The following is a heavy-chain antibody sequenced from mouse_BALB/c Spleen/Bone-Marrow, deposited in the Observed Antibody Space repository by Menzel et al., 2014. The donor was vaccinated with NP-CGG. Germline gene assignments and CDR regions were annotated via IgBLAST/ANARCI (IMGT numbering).Heavy chain of an antibody. Sequence: QVQLQQSGTELAKPGASVKMSCKVSGYTFTSYWIHWIKQRPGQGLEWIGYINPITGYTEYNQKFKDKATLTADKSSSTAYIQLSSLTSDDSAVYYCARNYDYDGGYCAMDYWGQGTSVTVSS. CDR3: ARNYDYDGGYCAMDY. CDR2: INPITGYT. D-gene: IGHD2-4*01. V-gene: IGHV1-7*01. CDR1: GYTFTSYW. J-gene: IGHJ4*01.